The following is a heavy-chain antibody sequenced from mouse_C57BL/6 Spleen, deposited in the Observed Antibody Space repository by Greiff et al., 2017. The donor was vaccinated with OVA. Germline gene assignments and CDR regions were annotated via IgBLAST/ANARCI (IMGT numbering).Heavy chain of an antibody. V-gene: IGHV1-18*01. D-gene: IGHD1-1*01. CDR3: ARDYGSSYVWYFDV. CDR2: INPNNGGT. CDR1: GYTFTDYN. Sequence: VQLQQSGPELVKPGASVKIPCKASGYTFTDYNMDWVKQSHGKSLEWIGDINPNNGGTIYNQKFKGKATLTVDKSSSTAYMELRSLTSEDTAVYYGARDYGSSYVWYFDVWGTGTTVTVSA. J-gene: IGHJ1*03.